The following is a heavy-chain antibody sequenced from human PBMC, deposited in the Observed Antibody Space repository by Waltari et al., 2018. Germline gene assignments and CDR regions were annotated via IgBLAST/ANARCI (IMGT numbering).Heavy chain of an antibody. D-gene: IGHD3-16*01. J-gene: IGHJ4*02. CDR1: GFTYVDFA. CDR3: TKDLTHTNYEGFAN. CDR2: ITWNSGKV. Sequence: EVQLVESGGAFVQPGRSLRLSWATSGFTYVDFAMHWVRQVPGKGLEGVAGITWNSGKVDYAGSVKGRFTISRDNAKNLLFLQMNSLRPEDTALYYCTKDLTHTNYEGFANWGLGTLVTVSS. V-gene: IGHV3-9*01.